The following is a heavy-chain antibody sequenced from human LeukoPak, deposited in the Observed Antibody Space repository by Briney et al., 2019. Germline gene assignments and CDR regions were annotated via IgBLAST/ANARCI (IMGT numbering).Heavy chain of an antibody. CDR3: ARTSRDGVNSKDFDY. J-gene: IGHJ4*02. Sequence: TLSLTCTVSSYSINSGYYWGWIRQPPGKALEWLARIDWDDDKYYKTSLKTRLTISKDTSEDQVVLTMTDMDPVDTATYYCARTSRDGVNSKDFDYWGQGILVTVSS. V-gene: IGHV2-70*11. CDR1: SYSINSGYY. D-gene: IGHD5-24*01. CDR2: IDWDDDK.